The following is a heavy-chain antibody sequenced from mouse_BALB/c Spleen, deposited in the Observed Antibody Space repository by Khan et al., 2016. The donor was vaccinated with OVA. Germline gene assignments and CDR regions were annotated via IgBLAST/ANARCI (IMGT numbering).Heavy chain of an antibody. J-gene: IGHJ3*01. CDR2: ISSGGDYT. CDR1: GFTFSSYS. V-gene: IGHV5-6*02. Sequence: DVMLVESGGDLVKPGGSLKLSCAASGFTFSSYSMSWVRQTPDKRLEWVATISSGGDYTYYPDNVKGRFTISRDNAKNTLYLQMSSLKSEDTVMYYCASHLTGSFAYWGQGTLVTVSA. D-gene: IGHD4-1*01. CDR3: ASHLTGSFAY.